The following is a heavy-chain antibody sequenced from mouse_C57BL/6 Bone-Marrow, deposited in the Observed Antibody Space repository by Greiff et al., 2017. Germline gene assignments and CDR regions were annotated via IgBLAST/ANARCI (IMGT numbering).Heavy chain of an antibody. CDR2: IDPSESET. Sequence: VQLQQPGAELVRPGSSVKLSCKASGYTFTSYWMHWVKQRPIQGLEWIGNIDPSESETHYNQKFKDKATLTLDKSASTAYMQLSSLTSEDSAFDYCARPIYDGYYWYFEVWGTGTTVTVSS. CDR1: GYTFTSYW. V-gene: IGHV1-52*01. D-gene: IGHD2-3*01. CDR3: ARPIYDGYYWYFEV. J-gene: IGHJ1*03.